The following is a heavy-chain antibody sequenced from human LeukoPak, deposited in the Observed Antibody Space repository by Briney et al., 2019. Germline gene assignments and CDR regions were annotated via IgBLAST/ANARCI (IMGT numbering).Heavy chain of an antibody. Sequence: SETLSLTCAVSGVSVNDYYWSWIRQSPEKGLEWIGEVSPGGYTTYNPSLKSRVIISEDTSENQLSLNVSSVTAADTAAYYCARSGIAAAGHFDYWGQGTLVTVSS. CDR3: ARSGIAAAGHFDY. CDR1: GVSVNDYY. J-gene: IGHJ4*02. V-gene: IGHV4-34*01. D-gene: IGHD6-13*01. CDR2: VSPGGYT.